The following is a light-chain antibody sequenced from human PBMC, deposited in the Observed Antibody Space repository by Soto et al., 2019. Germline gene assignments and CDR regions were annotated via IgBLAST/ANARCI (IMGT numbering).Light chain of an antibody. CDR3: TSYASSKNFCV. CDR2: EVS. CDR1: SSDVGGYNY. J-gene: IGLJ1*01. Sequence: SVLTQPPSAPGSPGQSVNVSCTGTSSDVGGYNYVSWYQQHPGKAPKLIIYEVSERPSGVPDRFSGSKSGDTASLTVSGLQAEDEADYYGTSYASSKNFCVFGTRT. V-gene: IGLV2-8*01.